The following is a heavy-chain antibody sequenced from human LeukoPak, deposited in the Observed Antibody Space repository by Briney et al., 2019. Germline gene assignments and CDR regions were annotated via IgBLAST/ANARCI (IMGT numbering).Heavy chain of an antibody. D-gene: IGHD3-10*01. CDR2: IKQDGSEK. Sequence: GGSLRLSCAASGFTFTNYWMHWVRQAPGKGLEWVANIKQDGSEKYYVDSVKGRFTISRDNAKNSLCLQMNSLRAEDTAVYYCARGGPFGGYWGQGTLVTVSS. CDR1: GFTFTNYW. V-gene: IGHV3-7*03. CDR3: ARGGPFGGY. J-gene: IGHJ4*02.